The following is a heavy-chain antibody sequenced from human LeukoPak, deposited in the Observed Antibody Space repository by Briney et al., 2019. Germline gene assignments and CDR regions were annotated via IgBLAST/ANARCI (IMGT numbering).Heavy chain of an antibody. J-gene: IGHJ4*02. D-gene: IGHD3-22*01. CDR3: ARTQPIVVVIIDY. CDR1: GYTFTSYY. CDR2: INPSGGST. Sequence: GASVTVSFTASGYTFTSYYMHWVRQAPGQGIEWMGMINPSGGSTSYAQKFQGRVTMTRDTSTSTVYMELSSLRSEDTAVYYCARTQPIVVVIIDYWGQGTLVTVSS. V-gene: IGHV1-46*01.